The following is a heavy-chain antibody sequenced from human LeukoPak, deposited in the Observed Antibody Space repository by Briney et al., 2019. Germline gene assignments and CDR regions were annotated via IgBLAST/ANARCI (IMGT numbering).Heavy chain of an antibody. CDR3: ARERISALSLLDY. CDR2: IYYSGST. J-gene: IGHJ4*02. Sequence: PSQTLSLTCTVSGGSISSGGYCWSWIRQHPGKGLEWIGYIYYSGSTYYNPSLKSRVTISVDTSKNQFSLKLSSVTAADTAVYYCARERISALSLLDYWGQGTLVTVSS. CDR1: GGSISSGGYC. V-gene: IGHV4-31*03. D-gene: IGHD1-26*01.